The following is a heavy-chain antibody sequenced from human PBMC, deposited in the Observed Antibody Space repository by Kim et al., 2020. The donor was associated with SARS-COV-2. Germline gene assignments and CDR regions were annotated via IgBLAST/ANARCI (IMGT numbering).Heavy chain of an antibody. D-gene: IGHD6-19*01. CDR3: TRAVVAGLFDF. V-gene: IGHV7-4-1*02. J-gene: IGHJ4*02. Sequence: ASVKVSCKASGYTFTTYAMYWVRQAPGQGLEWLGWINTDTGNPTYAQGFTGRLVFSFDTSVCTAYLQISSLKAEDTAVYFCTRAVVAGLFDFWGQGTLVT. CDR2: INTDTGNP. CDR1: GYTFTTYA.